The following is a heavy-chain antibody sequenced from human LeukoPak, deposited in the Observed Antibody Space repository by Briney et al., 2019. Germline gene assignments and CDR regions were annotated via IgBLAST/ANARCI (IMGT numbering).Heavy chain of an antibody. Sequence: AGGSLRLSCAASGFTFSSYGMYWVRQAPGKGLEWVAFIRYHGSNKYYADSVKGRFTISRDNSKNTLYLQMNSLRAEDTAVYYCAKDVQYCGGDCYPPFWGQGTLATVSS. J-gene: IGHJ4*02. CDR1: GFTFSSYG. V-gene: IGHV3-30*02. CDR3: AKDVQYCGGDCYPPF. CDR2: IRYHGSNK. D-gene: IGHD2-21*01.